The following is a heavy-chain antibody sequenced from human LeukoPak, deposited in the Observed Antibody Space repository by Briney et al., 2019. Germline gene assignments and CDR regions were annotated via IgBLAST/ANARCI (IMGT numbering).Heavy chain of an antibody. D-gene: IGHD5-12*01. Sequence: PGGSRRLSCAASGFTFSSYEMNWVRQAPGKGLEWVSYISSIGSTIYYADSVKGRFTISRDNAKNSLYLQMNSLRAEDTAVYCCAVGGYSGSFDYWGQETLVTVSS. CDR1: GFTFSSYE. CDR2: ISSIGSTI. CDR3: AVGGYSGSFDY. J-gene: IGHJ4*02. V-gene: IGHV3-48*03.